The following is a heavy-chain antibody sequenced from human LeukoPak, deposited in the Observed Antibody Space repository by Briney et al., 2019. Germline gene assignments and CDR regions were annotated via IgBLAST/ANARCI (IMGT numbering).Heavy chain of an antibody. J-gene: IGHJ4*02. CDR2: INPSGGST. CDR3: ARDNYGDYLFDY. Sequence: ASVTVSCKASGYTFTSYYMHWVRQAPGQGLEWMGIINPSGGSTSYAQKFQGRVTMTRDTSTSTVYMELSSLRSEDTAVYYCARDNYGDYLFDYWGQGTLVTVSS. D-gene: IGHD4-17*01. CDR1: GYTFTSYY. V-gene: IGHV1-46*01.